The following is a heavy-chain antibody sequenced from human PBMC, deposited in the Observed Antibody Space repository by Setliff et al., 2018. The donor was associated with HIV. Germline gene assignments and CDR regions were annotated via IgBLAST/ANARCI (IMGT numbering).Heavy chain of an antibody. V-gene: IGHV4-61*10. Sequence: SETLSLTCSVSGVSIASGGYYWSWIRQPAGKGLEWIGEFYGSDTTNYNPSLKGRVTISVDRSKNQLSLNLTSVTAADTAVYYCARDHCGGVCYSPDGFDVWGQGTMVTVSS. D-gene: IGHD2-21*01. J-gene: IGHJ3*01. CDR3: ARDHCGGVCYSPDGFDV. CDR1: GVSIASGGYY. CDR2: FYGSDTT.